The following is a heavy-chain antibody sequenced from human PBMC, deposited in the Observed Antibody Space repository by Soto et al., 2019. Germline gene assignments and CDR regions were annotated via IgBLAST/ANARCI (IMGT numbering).Heavy chain of an antibody. Sequence: GGSLRLSCAASGFTFSSYAMSWVRQAPGKGLEWVSAISGSGGSTYYADSVKGRFTIPRDNSKNTLYLQMNSLRAEDTAVYYCAKPGELLFFEWLSYWDDYYYGMDVWGQGTTVTVSS. D-gene: IGHD3-3*01. CDR3: AKPGELLFFEWLSYWDDYYYGMDV. J-gene: IGHJ6*02. V-gene: IGHV3-23*01. CDR2: ISGSGGST. CDR1: GFTFSSYA.